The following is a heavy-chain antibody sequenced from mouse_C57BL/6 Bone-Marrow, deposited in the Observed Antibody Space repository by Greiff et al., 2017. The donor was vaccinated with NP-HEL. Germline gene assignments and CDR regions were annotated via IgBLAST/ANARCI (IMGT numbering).Heavy chain of an antibody. D-gene: IGHD2-3*01. V-gene: IGHV5-16*01. J-gene: IGHJ3*01. CDR1: GFTFSDYY. CDR3: ERGGYYWGWFAY. CDR2: INYDGSST. Sequence: EVQRVESEGGLVQPGSSMKLSCTASGFTFSDYYMAWVRQVPEKGLEWVANINYDGSSTYYLDSLKSRFTISRDNAKNMLYLQMSSLRSEDTATYDCERGGYYWGWFAYWGQGTLVTVSA.